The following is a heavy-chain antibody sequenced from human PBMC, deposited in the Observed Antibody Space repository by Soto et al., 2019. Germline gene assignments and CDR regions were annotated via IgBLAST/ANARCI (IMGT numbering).Heavy chain of an antibody. J-gene: IGHJ6*02. D-gene: IGHD3-10*01. CDR2: IYNSGSS. V-gene: IGHV4-31*03. CDR1: GDSISRNGFF. CDR3: ARGTMLRGPGYYYAMDV. Sequence: TLSLTCTVSGDSISRNGFFWTWIRQHPGKGLEWIGYIYNSGSSYYNPSLKSRVIISVDTSKNHFSLNLTAVTAADTAVYYCARGTMLRGPGYYYAMDVWGQGTTVTVSS.